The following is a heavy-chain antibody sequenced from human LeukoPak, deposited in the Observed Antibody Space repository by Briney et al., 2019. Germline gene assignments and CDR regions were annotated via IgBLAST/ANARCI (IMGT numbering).Heavy chain of an antibody. J-gene: IGHJ4*02. Sequence: GGSLRLSCAASGFPFSNYAMNWVRQAPGKGLEWVSAMSGSGGSTHYADSVKGRFTISRDNSKNTLYLQMNSLRAEDTAVYYCAKDRGFNYFDYWGQGTLVTVSS. CDR1: GFPFSNYA. CDR2: MSGSGGST. V-gene: IGHV3-23*01. CDR3: AKDRGFNYFDY. D-gene: IGHD3-10*01.